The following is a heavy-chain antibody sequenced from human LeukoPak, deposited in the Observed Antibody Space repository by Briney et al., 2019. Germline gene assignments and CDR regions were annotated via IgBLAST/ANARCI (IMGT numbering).Heavy chain of an antibody. D-gene: IGHD2-15*01. J-gene: IGHJ6*03. Sequence: PSETLSLTCTVSGGSIGSSSYYWGWIRQPPGKGLEWIGSIYYRGSTYYNPSLKSRVTISVDTSKNQFSLKLSSVTAADTAVYYCARGYCSGGSCYSYYYYYYMDVWGKGTTVTVSS. CDR2: IYYRGST. CDR3: ARGYCSGGSCYSYYYYYYMDV. V-gene: IGHV4-39*07. CDR1: GGSIGSSSYY.